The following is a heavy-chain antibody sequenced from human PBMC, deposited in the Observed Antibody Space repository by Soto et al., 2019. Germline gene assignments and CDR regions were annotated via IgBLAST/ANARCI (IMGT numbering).Heavy chain of an antibody. J-gene: IGHJ5*02. V-gene: IGHV4-39*01. Sequence: SETLSLTCTVSGGSISSSSYYWGWIRQPPGKGLEWIGSIYYSGSTYYNPSLKSRVTISVDTSKNQFSLKLSSVTAADTAVYYCATTLRYSGPYLIAAWGQGTLVTVSS. CDR2: IYYSGST. CDR3: ATTLRYSGPYLIAA. D-gene: IGHD5-12*01. CDR1: GGSISSSSYY.